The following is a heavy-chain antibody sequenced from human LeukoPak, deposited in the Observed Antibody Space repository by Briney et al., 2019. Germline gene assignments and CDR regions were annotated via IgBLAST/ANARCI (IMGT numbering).Heavy chain of an antibody. D-gene: IGHD2-2*01. J-gene: IGHJ4*02. Sequence: PGGSLRLSCAASGFTFSSYGMHWVRQAPGKGLEWVAVIWYDGSNKYYADSVKGRFTISRDNSKNTLYLQMNSLRAEDTAVYYCARAGVVPSDGGDYWGQETLVTVSS. V-gene: IGHV3-33*01. CDR3: ARAGVVPSDGGDY. CDR1: GFTFSSYG. CDR2: IWYDGSNK.